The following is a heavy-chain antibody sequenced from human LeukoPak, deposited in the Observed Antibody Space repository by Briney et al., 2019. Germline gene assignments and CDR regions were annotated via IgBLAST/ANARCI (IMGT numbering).Heavy chain of an antibody. Sequence: GGSLRLSCAASGFTFSDHYMSWFHQAPGKGLEWVSYISNSGSLKYYADSVKGRFTISRDNAKNSLYLQMNNLRAEETAVYYCARNEGSYWGQGTLVTVSS. V-gene: IGHV3-11*01. D-gene: IGHD3-10*01. J-gene: IGHJ4*02. CDR3: ARNEGSY. CDR1: GFTFSDHY. CDR2: ISNSGSLK.